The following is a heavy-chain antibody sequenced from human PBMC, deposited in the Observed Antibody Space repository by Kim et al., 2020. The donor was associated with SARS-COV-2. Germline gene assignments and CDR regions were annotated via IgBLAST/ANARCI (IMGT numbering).Heavy chain of an antibody. V-gene: IGHV4-31*02. CDR3: AREAGRFDY. Sequence: STYSNPSLKSRVTISVDTSKNQFSLKLSSVTAADTAVYYCAREAGRFDYWGQGTLVTVSS. CDR2: ST. J-gene: IGHJ4*02.